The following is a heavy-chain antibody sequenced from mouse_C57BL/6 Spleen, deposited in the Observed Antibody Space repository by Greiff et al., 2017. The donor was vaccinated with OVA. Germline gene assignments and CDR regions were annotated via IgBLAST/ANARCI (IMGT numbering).Heavy chain of an antibody. D-gene: IGHD2-3*01. J-gene: IGHJ3*01. CDR2: INPGSGGT. CDR1: GYAFTNYL. Sequence: QVQLKESGAELVRPGTSVKVSCKASGYAFTNYLIEWVKQRPGQGLEWIGVINPGSGGTNYNEKFKGKATLTADKSSSTAYMQLSSLTSEDSAVYFCAREEDGYYVWFAYWGQGTLVTVSA. CDR3: AREEDGYYVWFAY. V-gene: IGHV1-54*01.